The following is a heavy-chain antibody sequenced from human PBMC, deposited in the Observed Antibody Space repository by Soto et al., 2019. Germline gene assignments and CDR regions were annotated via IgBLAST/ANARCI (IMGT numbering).Heavy chain of an antibody. V-gene: IGHV1-69*12. CDR3: ARGVPSYGEQEYFDL. CDR2: IIPIFGTA. D-gene: IGHD4-17*01. CDR1: GGTFNSYA. J-gene: IGHJ2*01. Sequence: QVQLVQSGAEVKKPGSSLKVSCKTSGGTFNSYAISWVRQAPGQGLEWMGGIIPIFGTANYAQNFQGRVTCTAVESTGQAYMELRRMASEDPAVYYCARGVPSYGEQEYFDLWGRGTLVIVSS.